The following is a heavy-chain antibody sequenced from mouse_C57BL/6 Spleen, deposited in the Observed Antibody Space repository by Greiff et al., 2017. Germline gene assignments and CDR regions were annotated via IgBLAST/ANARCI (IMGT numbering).Heavy chain of an antibody. CDR3: AEGYQAWFAY. D-gene: IGHD5-1-1*01. V-gene: IGHV1-82*01. CDR1: GFAFSSSW. J-gene: IGHJ3*01. CDR2: IYPVDGDT. Sequence: QVQLKQSGPELVKPGASVKLSCKASGFAFSSSWMNWVKQRPGKGLERIGRIYPVDGDTNYNGEFKGKATLTADKSSSTAYRQLSSLTSEDSAVYVCAEGYQAWFAYGGQGTLVTVTA.